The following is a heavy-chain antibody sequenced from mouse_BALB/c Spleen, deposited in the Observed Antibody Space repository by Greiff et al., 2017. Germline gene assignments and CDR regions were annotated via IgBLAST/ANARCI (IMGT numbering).Heavy chain of an antibody. CDR3: ARSSSYYYGSSYGAMDY. Sequence: QVTLKESGPGILQPSQTLSLTCSFSGFSLSTSGMGVSWIRQPSGKGLEWLAHIYWDDDKRYNPSLKSRLTISKDTSRNQVFLKITSVDTADTATYYCARSSSYYYGSSYGAMDYWGQGTSVTVSS. CDR1: GFSLSTSGMG. CDR2: IYWDDDK. V-gene: IGHV8-12*01. J-gene: IGHJ4*01. D-gene: IGHD1-1*01.